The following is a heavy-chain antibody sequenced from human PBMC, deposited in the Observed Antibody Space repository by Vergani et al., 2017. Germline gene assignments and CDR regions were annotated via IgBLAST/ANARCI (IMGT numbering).Heavy chain of an antibody. CDR2: ISPDGFST. CDR1: GYTFTAYY. V-gene: IGHV1-46*03. Sequence: QVQLVQSGAEVGKPGASVKISCKASGYTFTAYYIHWVRQAPEQGLEWVGVISPDGFSTFYAQKFQGRVTITRDTSTPTVYVEVTSLRSDDTAVYYCAREPPLTGFFDYWGQGTLVTVSS. CDR3: AREPPLTGFFDY. J-gene: IGHJ4*02. D-gene: IGHD3-9*01.